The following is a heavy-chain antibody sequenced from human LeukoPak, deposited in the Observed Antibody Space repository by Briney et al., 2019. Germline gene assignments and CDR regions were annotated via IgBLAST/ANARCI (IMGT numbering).Heavy chain of an antibody. Sequence: GGSLRLPCVASGFTFSDCYMNWIRQAPGKGLEWVSYISSSGNTINYADSVKGRFTISRDNAKNSLYLQMNSLRAEDTAVYYCARNPPDRYSSSWNYMDVWGKGTTVTVSS. J-gene: IGHJ6*03. V-gene: IGHV3-11*01. D-gene: IGHD6-13*01. CDR3: ARNPPDRYSSSWNYMDV. CDR1: GFTFSDCY. CDR2: ISSSGNTI.